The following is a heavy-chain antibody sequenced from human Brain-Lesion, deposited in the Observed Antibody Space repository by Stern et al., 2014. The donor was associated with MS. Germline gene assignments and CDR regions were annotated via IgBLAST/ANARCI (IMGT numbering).Heavy chain of an antibody. Sequence: EVQLVESGAEVKKPGESLKISCKGSGYSFTSYWIGWVRQMPGKGLEWMGIIYPGDSETRYSPSFQGQVPISADKSISTAYLQWSSLKASETAMYYCARLFSGSYYYFDSWGQGTLVTVSS. CDR3: ARLFSGSYYYFDS. CDR2: IYPGDSET. CDR1: GYSFTSYW. V-gene: IGHV5-51*01. D-gene: IGHD1-26*01. J-gene: IGHJ4*02.